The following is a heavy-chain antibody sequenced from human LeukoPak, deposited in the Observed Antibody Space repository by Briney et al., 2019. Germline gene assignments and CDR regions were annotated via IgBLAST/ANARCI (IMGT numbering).Heavy chain of an antibody. J-gene: IGHJ4*02. CDR2: SSGGST. D-gene: IGHD5-12*01. Sequence: GGSLRLSCAASGFTFSRNGMTWVRQAPGKGLEWVSASSGGSTYYADPVKGRFTISRDNAKNSLYLQMNSLRAEDTAVYYCARDNIVATICDYFDYWGQGTLVTVSS. CDR1: GFTFSRNG. V-gene: IGHV3-23*01. CDR3: ARDNIVATICDYFDY.